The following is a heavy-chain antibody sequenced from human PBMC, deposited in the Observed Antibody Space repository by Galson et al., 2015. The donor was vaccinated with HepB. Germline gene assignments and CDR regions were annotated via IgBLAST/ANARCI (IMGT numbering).Heavy chain of an antibody. CDR3: ARAPIYSNRGYYSDY. CDR1: GFIFNDDA. J-gene: IGHJ4*02. D-gene: IGHD4-11*01. Sequence: SLRLSCAGSGFIFNDDALSWFRQSPGKGLEWVGFMRSLAYGGTTQYAASVNGRFTISRDDSKSTSYLQMNSLRTEDTAIYYCARAPIYSNRGYYSDYWGQGTLVTVSS. V-gene: IGHV3-49*03. CDR2: MRSLAYGGTT.